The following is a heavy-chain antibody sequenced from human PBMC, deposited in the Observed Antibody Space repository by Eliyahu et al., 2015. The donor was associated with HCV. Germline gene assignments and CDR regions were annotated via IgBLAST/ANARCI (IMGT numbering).Heavy chain of an antibody. CDR1: GGSISSYY. V-gene: IGHV4-59*01. D-gene: IGHD6-19*01. Sequence: QVQLQESGPGLVKPSETLSLTCSVSGGSISSYYWGWIRQPPGKGLEWIGFIYHSGSTNYNPSPKSRVTISMDTSKNQISLKLSSVTAADTAVYYCASGGGGIAVAGTGGWFDPWGQGTLVTVAS. CDR2: IYHSGST. CDR3: ASGGGGIAVAGTGGWFDP. J-gene: IGHJ5*02.